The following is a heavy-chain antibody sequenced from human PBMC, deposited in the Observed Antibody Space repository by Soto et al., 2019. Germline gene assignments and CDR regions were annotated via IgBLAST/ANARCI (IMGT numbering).Heavy chain of an antibody. J-gene: IGHJ3*02. CDR1: GFTFSSYA. D-gene: IGHD3-10*01. CDR2: ISGSGGST. CDR3: AKSSLLWFGELWGGAFDI. Sequence: PVGSLRLSCAASGFTFSSYAMSWVRQAPGKGLEWVSAISGSGGSTYYADSVKGRFTISRDNSKNTLYLQMNSLRAEDTAVYYCAKSSLLWFGELWGGAFDIWGQGTMVTVSS. V-gene: IGHV3-23*01.